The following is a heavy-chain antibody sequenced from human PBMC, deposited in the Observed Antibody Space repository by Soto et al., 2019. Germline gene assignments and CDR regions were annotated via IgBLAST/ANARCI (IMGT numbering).Heavy chain of an antibody. CDR1: GGTFSSYA. Sequence: SVKVSCKASGGTFSSYAISWVRQARGQGLEWMGGIIPIFGTANYAQKFQGRVTITADESTSTAYMELSSLRSEDTAVYYCAIPLIAMTKDAFDIWGQGTMVTVSS. CDR2: IIPIFGTA. CDR3: AIPLIAMTKDAFDI. V-gene: IGHV1-69*13. D-gene: IGHD3-9*01. J-gene: IGHJ3*02.